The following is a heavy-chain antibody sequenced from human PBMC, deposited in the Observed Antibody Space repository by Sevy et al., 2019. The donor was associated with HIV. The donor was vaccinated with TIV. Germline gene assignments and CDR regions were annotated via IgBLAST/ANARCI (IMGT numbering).Heavy chain of an antibody. Sequence: GGSLRLSCAASGFTISSYDMHWVRQAIGKGLEWVSAIGTAGDTYYPGSVKGRFTISRENAKNSLYLQMNSLRAGDTAVYYCARDSFTTKNYYGMDVWGQGTTVTVSS. D-gene: IGHD3-22*01. J-gene: IGHJ6*02. CDR3: ARDSFTTKNYYGMDV. CDR2: IGTAGDT. V-gene: IGHV3-13*01. CDR1: GFTISSYD.